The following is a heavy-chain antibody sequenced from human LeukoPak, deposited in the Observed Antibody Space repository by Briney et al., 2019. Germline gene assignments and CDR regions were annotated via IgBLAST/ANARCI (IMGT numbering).Heavy chain of an antibody. CDR3: AKDLRGGLGALYYYYMDV. Sequence: PGGSLRLSCAASGFTFSSYGMHWVRQAPGKGLEWVAFIRYDGSNKYYADSVKGRFTISRDNSKNTLYLQMNSLRAEDTAVYYCAKDLRGGLGALYYYYMDVWGKGTTVTVSS. CDR1: GFTFSSYG. D-gene: IGHD3-16*01. V-gene: IGHV3-30*02. CDR2: IRYDGSNK. J-gene: IGHJ6*03.